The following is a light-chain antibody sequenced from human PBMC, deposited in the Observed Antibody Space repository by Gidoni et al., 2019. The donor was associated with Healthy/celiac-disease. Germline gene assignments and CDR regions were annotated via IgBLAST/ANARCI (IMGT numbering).Light chain of an antibody. CDR3: QQYGSLPRT. Sequence: EIVLTRSPGTLSLSPGERATLSCRASQSVSSSYLAWYQQKPGQAPRPLICGASSRATGIPDRFSGSESGTELNLTISRLEPEDFAVYYCQQYGSLPRTFGQGTKVEIK. CDR1: QSVSSSY. CDR2: GAS. V-gene: IGKV3-20*01. J-gene: IGKJ1*01.